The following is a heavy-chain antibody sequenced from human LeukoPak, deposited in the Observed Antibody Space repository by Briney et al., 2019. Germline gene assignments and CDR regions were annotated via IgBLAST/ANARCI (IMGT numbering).Heavy chain of an antibody. V-gene: IGHV3-21*01. CDR1: GFTFSSYS. J-gene: IGHJ4*02. D-gene: IGHD3-10*01. Sequence: GGSLRLSCAASGFTFSSYSMNWVRQAPGKGLEWVSSISSSSSYIYYADSVKGRFTISRDNAKNSLYLQMNSLRAEDTAVYYCARDHLGDTMVRVLYYFDYWGQGTLVTVSS. CDR3: ARDHLGDTMVRVLYYFDY. CDR2: ISSSSSYI.